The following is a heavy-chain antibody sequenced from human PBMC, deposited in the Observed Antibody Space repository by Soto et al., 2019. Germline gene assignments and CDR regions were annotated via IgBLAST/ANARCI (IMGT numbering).Heavy chain of an antibody. J-gene: IGHJ6*02. CDR3: ARVHRHSGYDYYAMDV. D-gene: IGHD1-26*01. CDR2: ISAYNGNT. V-gene: IGHV1-18*01. CDR1: GYTFTSYG. Sequence: ASVKVSCKASGYTFTSYGISWVRQAPVQGLEWMGWISAYNGNTNYAQKLQGRVTMTADTSKSTAYMELRSLRSDDRAVYYCARVHRHSGYDYYAMDVWGQGTTVTVSS.